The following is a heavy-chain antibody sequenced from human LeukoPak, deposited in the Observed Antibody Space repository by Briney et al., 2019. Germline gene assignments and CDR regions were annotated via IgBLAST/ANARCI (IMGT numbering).Heavy chain of an antibody. CDR2: IYYSGST. V-gene: IGHV4-59*08. CDR1: GGSISSYY. CDR3: ASGVDYGDYED. Sequence: SETLSLTCTVSGGSISSYYWSWIRQPPGKGLEWIGYIYYSGSTNYNPSLKSRVTISVDTSKNQFSLKLSSVTAADTAVYYCASGVDYGDYEDWGQGTLVTVSS. D-gene: IGHD4-17*01. J-gene: IGHJ4*02.